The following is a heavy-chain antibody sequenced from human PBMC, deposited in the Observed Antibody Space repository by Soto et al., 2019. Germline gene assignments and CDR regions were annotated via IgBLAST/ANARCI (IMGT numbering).Heavy chain of an antibody. V-gene: IGHV3-33*01. J-gene: IGHJ3*01. Sequence: ESGGGVVQPGRSLRLSCAASGFTFSRNGMHWVRQAPGKGLEWVAIIWYDGSNKYYTDSVKGRFTISRDNSKNTLYLQMNSLRVEDTAMYYCARWNLVGPTIDAFDLWGQGTMVTVSS. CDR1: GFTFSRNG. D-gene: IGHD1-26*01. CDR2: IWYDGSNK. CDR3: ARWNLVGPTIDAFDL.